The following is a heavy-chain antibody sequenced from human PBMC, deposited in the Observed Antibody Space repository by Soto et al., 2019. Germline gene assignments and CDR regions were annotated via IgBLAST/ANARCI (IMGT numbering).Heavy chain of an antibody. CDR2: IYYSGST. Sequence: SETLSLTCTVSGGSISSSSYYWGWIRQPPGKGLEWIGSIYYSGSTYYNPSLKSRVTISVDTSKNQFSLKLSSVTAADTAVYYCARQVRRCHPDYWGQGTLVTVSS. D-gene: IGHD2-15*01. J-gene: IGHJ4*02. CDR1: GGSISSSSYY. V-gene: IGHV4-39*01. CDR3: ARQVRRCHPDY.